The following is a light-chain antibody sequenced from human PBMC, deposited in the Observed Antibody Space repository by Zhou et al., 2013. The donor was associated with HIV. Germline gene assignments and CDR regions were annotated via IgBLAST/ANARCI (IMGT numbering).Light chain of an antibody. CDR2: SAS. CDR1: QSIDNY. J-gene: IGKJ4*01. Sequence: DIQMTQSPSSLSASVGDRVTISCRASQSIDNYLNWYQQRPGKAPKLLIYSASTVQSGVPSRFSGSGYGTDFTLAISSLQPEDFATYYCQQLYSYPNTFGGGTKVEIK. V-gene: IGKV1-39*01. CDR3: QQLYSYPNT.